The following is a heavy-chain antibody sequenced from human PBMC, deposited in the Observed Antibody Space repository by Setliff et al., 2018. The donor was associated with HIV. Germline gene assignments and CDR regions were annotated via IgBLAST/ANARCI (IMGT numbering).Heavy chain of an antibody. D-gene: IGHD3-3*01. CDR1: GASISSISYY. CDR3: ARGVVDYDFWSGSGDYYYMDV. Sequence: TLSLTCSVSGASISSISYYWGWIRQPPGKGLEWIGSIFYSGSTFYNPSLKRRVTISADTSKNQFSLKMGSLTAADTAVYYCARGVVDYDFWSGSGDYYYMDVWGKGTTVTVSS. V-gene: IGHV4-39*07. J-gene: IGHJ6*03. CDR2: IFYSGST.